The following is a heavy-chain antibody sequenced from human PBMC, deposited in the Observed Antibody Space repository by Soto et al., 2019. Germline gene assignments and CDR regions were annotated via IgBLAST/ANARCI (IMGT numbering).Heavy chain of an antibody. V-gene: IGHV4-59*01. CDR2: IYASGSP. D-gene: IGHD1-26*01. J-gene: IGHJ4*02. CDR1: GGSISVYY. CDR3: ARGVGSSPPRY. Sequence: PSETLSLTCTISGGSISVYYWSWIRQSPGQALEWIGYIYASGSPHYNPSLRSRVLISADTSKNQVSLELTSATAADTAVYFCARGVGSSPPRYWGRGTLVTVS.